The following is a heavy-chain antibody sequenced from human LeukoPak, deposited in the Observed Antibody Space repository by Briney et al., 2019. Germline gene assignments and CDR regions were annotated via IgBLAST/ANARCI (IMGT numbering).Heavy chain of an antibody. V-gene: IGHV1-2*02. Sequence: ASVNVSCKSSVYTFTVYYMHWVRQAPGQGLAWMGWINPNSGGTNYAQKFQGRVTMTRDTSISTAYMELSRLRSDDTAVYYCASETPSISDAFDIWGQGTMVTVSS. D-gene: IGHD2-21*01. J-gene: IGHJ3*02. CDR3: ASETPSISDAFDI. CDR1: VYTFTVYY. CDR2: INPNSGGT.